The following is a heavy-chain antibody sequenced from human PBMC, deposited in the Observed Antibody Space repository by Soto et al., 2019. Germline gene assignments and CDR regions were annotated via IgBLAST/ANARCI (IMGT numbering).Heavy chain of an antibody. V-gene: IGHV3-33*01. D-gene: IGHD4-17*01. Sequence: QVQLVESGGGVVQPGRSLRLSCAASGFTFSSYGMHWVRQAPGKGLEWVAVIWYDGSNKYYADSVKGRFTISRDNSKNTLYLQMNSLRAEDTAVYYCARVGDYGDYGGVYCSYYYMDVWGKGTTVTVSS. CDR1: GFTFSSYG. CDR3: ARVGDYGDYGGVYCSYYYMDV. CDR2: IWYDGSNK. J-gene: IGHJ6*03.